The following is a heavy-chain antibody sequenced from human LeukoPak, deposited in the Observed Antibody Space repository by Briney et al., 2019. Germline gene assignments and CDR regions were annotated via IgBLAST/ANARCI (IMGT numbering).Heavy chain of an antibody. CDR3: AKARDFWSGYPLDAFDI. D-gene: IGHD3-3*01. V-gene: IGHV3-30*18. J-gene: IGHJ3*02. Sequence: GGSLRLSCAASGFTFITYNMHWVRQAPGKGLEWVAVISYDGSNKYYADSVKGRFTISRDNSKNTLYLQMNSLRAEDTAVYYCAKARDFWSGYPLDAFDIWGQGTMVTVSS. CDR2: ISYDGSNK. CDR1: GFTFITYN.